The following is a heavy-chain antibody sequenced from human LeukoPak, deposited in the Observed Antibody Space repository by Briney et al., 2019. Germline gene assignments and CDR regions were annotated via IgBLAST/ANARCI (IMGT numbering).Heavy chain of an antibody. Sequence: GGSLRLSCAASGFTFSSYGMHWVRQAPGKGLEWVAVISYDGSNKYYADSVKGRFTISRDNSKNTLYLQMNSLRAEDTAVYYCAKKPKTTVTTGWFDPWGQGTLVTVSS. D-gene: IGHD4-17*01. V-gene: IGHV3-30*18. CDR1: GFTFSSYG. CDR3: AKKPKTTVTTGWFDP. CDR2: ISYDGSNK. J-gene: IGHJ5*02.